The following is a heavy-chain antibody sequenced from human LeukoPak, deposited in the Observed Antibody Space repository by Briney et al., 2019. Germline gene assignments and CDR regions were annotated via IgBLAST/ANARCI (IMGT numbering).Heavy chain of an antibody. CDR1: GYTFTCYD. D-gene: IGHD3-22*01. Sequence: ASVKVSCKASGYTFTCYDINWVRQATGQGLEWMGWMNPNSGNTGYAQKFQGRVTITRNTSISTAYMELSSLRSEDTAVYYCARAKFYYYDRRVFDYWGQGTLVTVSS. V-gene: IGHV1-8*03. J-gene: IGHJ4*02. CDR3: ARAKFYYYDRRVFDY. CDR2: MNPNSGNT.